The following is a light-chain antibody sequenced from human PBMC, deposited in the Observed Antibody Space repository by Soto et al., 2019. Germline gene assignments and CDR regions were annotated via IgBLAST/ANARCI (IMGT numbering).Light chain of an antibody. CDR2: DVS. CDR1: SSDVGGYKY. Sequence: QSALTQPASVSGSPGQSITISCTGTSSDVGGYKYVSWYQQHSGKAPKLMLYDVSNRPSGVSNRFSGSKSGNTASLTISGLQAEDEADYYCSSYTSSISTIFGGGTKLTVL. V-gene: IGLV2-14*03. J-gene: IGLJ2*01. CDR3: SSYTSSISTI.